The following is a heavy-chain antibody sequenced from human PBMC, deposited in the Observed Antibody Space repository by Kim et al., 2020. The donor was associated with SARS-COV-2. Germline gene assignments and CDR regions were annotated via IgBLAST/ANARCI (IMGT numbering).Heavy chain of an antibody. Sequence: SETLSLTFTVSGGSVSSGSYYWSWIRQPPGKGLEWIGYIYYSGSTNYNPSLKSRVTISVDTSKNQFSLKLSSVTAADTAVYYCARCEGLVYSSSWYRYYYYGMDVWGQGTTVTVSS. CDR2: IYYSGST. D-gene: IGHD6-13*01. CDR1: GGSVSSGSYY. V-gene: IGHV4-61*01. CDR3: ARCEGLVYSSSWYRYYYYGMDV. J-gene: IGHJ6*02.